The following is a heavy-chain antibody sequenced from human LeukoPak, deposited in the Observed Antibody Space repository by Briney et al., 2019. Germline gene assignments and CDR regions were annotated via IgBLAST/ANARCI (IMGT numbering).Heavy chain of an antibody. J-gene: IGHJ3*02. Sequence: ASVKVSCKASGYTFTSYGISWVRQAPGQGLEWMGWISAYNGNTNYAQKLQGRVTMTTDTSTSTAYMELRSLRSDDTAVYYCARDSGIQLWQVQEGAFDIWGQGTMVTVSS. V-gene: IGHV1-18*01. D-gene: IGHD5-18*01. CDR2: ISAYNGNT. CDR3: ARDSGIQLWQVQEGAFDI. CDR1: GYTFTSYG.